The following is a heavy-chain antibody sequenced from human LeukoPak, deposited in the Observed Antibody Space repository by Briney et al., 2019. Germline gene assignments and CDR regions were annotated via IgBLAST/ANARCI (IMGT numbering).Heavy chain of an antibody. CDR1: GFTFDDYG. V-gene: IGHV3-20*04. J-gene: IGHJ4*02. CDR3: ARISVVTTFRSPKYYFDS. Sequence: PGGSLRLSCAASGFTFDDYGMSWVRQAPGKGLEWVCGINWNGGSTGYADSVKGRFTISRDNDKNSLYLQMNSLRAEDTALYSCARISVVTTFRSPKYYFDSWGQGTLVTVSS. D-gene: IGHD2/OR15-2a*01. CDR2: INWNGGST.